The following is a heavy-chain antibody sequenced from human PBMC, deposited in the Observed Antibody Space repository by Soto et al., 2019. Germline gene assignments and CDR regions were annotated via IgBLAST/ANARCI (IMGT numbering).Heavy chain of an antibody. CDR3: ERVDGLRFLEWQPRKPFDT. J-gene: IGHJ5*02. CDR1: GYTFTGYY. Sequence: ASVKVSCKASGYTFTGYYMHWVRQAPGQGLEWMGWINPNSGGTNYAQKFQGRVTMTRDTSISTAYMELSRLRSDDTAVYYCERVDGLRFLEWQPRKPFDTWGQGTLVTVSS. CDR2: INPNSGGT. V-gene: IGHV1-2*02. D-gene: IGHD3-3*01.